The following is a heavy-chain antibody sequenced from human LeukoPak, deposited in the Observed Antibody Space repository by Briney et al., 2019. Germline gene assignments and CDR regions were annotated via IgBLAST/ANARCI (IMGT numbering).Heavy chain of an antibody. D-gene: IGHD7-27*01. V-gene: IGHV1-8*01. CDR3: VRTPPNWGADY. Sequence: ASVKVSCKASGYTFTSYDINWVRQATGQGLGYMGWMSPNSGNTGYVQKFQGRVTMTRNTAISTAYMELSSLRSEDTAVYYCVRTPPNWGADYWGQGTLVTVSS. CDR2: MSPNSGNT. CDR1: GYTFTSYD. J-gene: IGHJ4*02.